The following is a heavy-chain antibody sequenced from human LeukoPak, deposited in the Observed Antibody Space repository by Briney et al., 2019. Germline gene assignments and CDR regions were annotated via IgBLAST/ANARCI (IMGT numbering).Heavy chain of an antibody. CDR3: AKDGNYLDSSGYLIPFDY. CDR2: IIGSDRTT. V-gene: IGHV3-23*01. CDR1: GFTFSRFA. D-gene: IGHD3-22*01. J-gene: IGHJ4*02. Sequence: PGGSLRLSCEASGFTFSRFAMSWVRQAPGKGLEWVSSIIGSDRTTYYADSVKGRFTISRDNSKNILYLHMNSLRADDTALYYCAKDGNYLDSSGYLIPFDYWGLGTLVTVSS.